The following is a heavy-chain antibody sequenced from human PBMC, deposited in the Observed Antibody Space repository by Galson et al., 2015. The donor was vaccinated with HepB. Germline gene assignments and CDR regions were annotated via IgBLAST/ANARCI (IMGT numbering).Heavy chain of an antibody. CDR1: GYTFSSHS. CDR2: ISPHNRYT. V-gene: IGHV1-18*01. CDR3: ARGAVVVAVGATENNWFDP. Sequence: SVKVSCKASGYTFSSHSITWVRQAPGQGLEWVGWISPHNRYTNYAQNFQGRVTMTTDTSTNTAYMELRSLRSDDTAIYYCARGAVVVAVGATENNWFDPWGRGTLVTVSS. J-gene: IGHJ5*02. D-gene: IGHD2-15*01.